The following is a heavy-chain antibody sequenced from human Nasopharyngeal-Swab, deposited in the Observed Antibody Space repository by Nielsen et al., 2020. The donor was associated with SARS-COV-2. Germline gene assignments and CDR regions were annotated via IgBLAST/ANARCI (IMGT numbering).Heavy chain of an antibody. CDR1: GYTFTGYY. CDR3: ARGSSSDYYYGMDV. CDR2: INPNSGGT. J-gene: IGHJ6*02. D-gene: IGHD6-6*01. V-gene: IGHV1-2*06. Sequence: ASVKVSCKASGYTFTGYYMHWVRQAPGQGLEWMGRINPNSGGTNYAQKFQGRVTITADESTSTAYMELSSLRSEDTAVYYCARGSSSDYYYGMDVWGQGTTVTVSS.